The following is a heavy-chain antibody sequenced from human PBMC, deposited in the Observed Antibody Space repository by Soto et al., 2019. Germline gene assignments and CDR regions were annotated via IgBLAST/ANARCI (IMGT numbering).Heavy chain of an antibody. V-gene: IGHV4-61*05. D-gene: IGHD6-6*01. CDR3: AKCITALGPIDY. CDR2: IYNSGST. Sequence: PSETLSLTCTVSRGSITSSSYYWGWIRQPPGKGLEWIAHIYNSGSTNYNPSLSSRVTISIDKSKNQFSLKLSSVTAADTAVYYCAKCITALGPIDYWGQGTLVTVSS. J-gene: IGHJ4*02. CDR1: RGSITSSSYY.